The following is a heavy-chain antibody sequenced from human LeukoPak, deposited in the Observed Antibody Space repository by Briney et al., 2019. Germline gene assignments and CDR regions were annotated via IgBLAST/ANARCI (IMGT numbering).Heavy chain of an antibody. Sequence: PGGSLRLSCAVSGFSVSSFGMSWARQAPGKGLEWVSAISVNGETTWYADSVKGRFIISRDNSKNTLYLQLSSLRAEHTAVYYCAQGYSSGWYPYWGQGSLVSASS. CDR2: ISVNGETT. CDR1: GFSVSSFG. CDR3: AQGYSSGWYPY. D-gene: IGHD6-19*01. V-gene: IGHV3-23*01. J-gene: IGHJ4*02.